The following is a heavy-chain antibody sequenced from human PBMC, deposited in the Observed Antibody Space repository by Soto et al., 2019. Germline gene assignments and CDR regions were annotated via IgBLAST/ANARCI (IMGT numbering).Heavy chain of an antibody. CDR1: GYSFTSYW. D-gene: IGHD3-22*01. J-gene: IGHJ4*02. CDR3: ARGAPYYYDSSGYPLPDY. V-gene: IGHV5-51*01. Sequence: PGESLKISCKGSGYSFTSYWIGWVRQMPGKGLEWMGIIYPGDSDTRYSPSFQGQVTISADKSISTAYLQWSSLKASDTAMYYCARGAPYYYDSSGYPLPDYWGQGTLVTAPQ. CDR2: IYPGDSDT.